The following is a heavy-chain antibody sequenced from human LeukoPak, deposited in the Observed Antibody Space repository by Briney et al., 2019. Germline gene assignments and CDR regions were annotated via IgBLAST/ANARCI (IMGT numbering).Heavy chain of an antibody. CDR3: ARVLSSGWAGFDH. V-gene: IGHV4-59*01. CDR1: GGSISTCY. Sequence: SETLSLTCTVSGGSISTCYWSWLRQPPGKRPECIGYSFYSGSTNYNPSLKSRVTISVDRSKSQFSLKLNSVTAADTAVYYCARVLSSGWAGFDHWGQGALVTVSS. J-gene: IGHJ4*02. CDR2: SFYSGST. D-gene: IGHD6-19*01.